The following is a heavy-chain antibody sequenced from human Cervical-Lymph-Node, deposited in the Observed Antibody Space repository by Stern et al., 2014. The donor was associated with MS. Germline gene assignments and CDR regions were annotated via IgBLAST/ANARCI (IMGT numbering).Heavy chain of an antibody. CDR3: TRGLAVAGTGH. D-gene: IGHD6-19*01. Sequence: EVQLVESGGGLVQPGGSLRLSCAASGFTFSNYWMTWVRQAPGEGLEWVANINQDGSEKYYVDSVKGRFTISRDNAQNSLYLQMSGLRAEDTAVYYCTRGLAVAGTGHGGQGPLVTFPS. V-gene: IGHV3-7*02. CDR2: INQDGSEK. J-gene: IGHJ4*02. CDR1: GFTFSNYW.